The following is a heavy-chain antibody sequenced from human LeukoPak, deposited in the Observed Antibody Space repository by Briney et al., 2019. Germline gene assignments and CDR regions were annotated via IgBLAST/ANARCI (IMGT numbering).Heavy chain of an antibody. V-gene: IGHV3-30*18. J-gene: IGHJ4*02. CDR1: GFTFSSYG. D-gene: IGHD3-22*01. CDR2: ISYDGSNK. Sequence: GRSLRLSCAASGFTFSSYGMHWVRQAPGKGLEWVAAISYDGSNKYYADSVKGRFTISRDNSKNTLYLQMNSLRAEDTAVYYCAKGGRGGIVVVMRYYFDYWGQGTLVTVSS. CDR3: AKGGRGGIVVVMRYYFDY.